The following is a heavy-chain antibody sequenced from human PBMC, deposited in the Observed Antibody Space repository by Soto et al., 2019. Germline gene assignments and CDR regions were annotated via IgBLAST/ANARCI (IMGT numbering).Heavy chain of an antibody. J-gene: IGHJ6*02. CDR2: ISAYNGNT. D-gene: IGHD6-13*01. CDR3: ARDLVAAAKNYYYYGMDV. CDR1: GYTFTSYG. Sequence: QVQLVQSGAEVKKPGASVKVSCKASGYTFTSYGISWVRQAPGQGLEWMGWISAYNGNTNYAQKLQGRVTMTTGTSTSTAYMELRSLRSDDTAVYYCARDLVAAAKNYYYYGMDVWGQGTTVTVSS. V-gene: IGHV1-18*01.